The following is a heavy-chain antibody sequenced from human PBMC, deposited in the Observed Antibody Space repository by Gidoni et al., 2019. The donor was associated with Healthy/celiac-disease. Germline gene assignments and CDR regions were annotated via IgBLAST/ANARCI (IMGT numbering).Heavy chain of an antibody. J-gene: IGHJ4*02. V-gene: IGHV4-61*01. Sequence: QVQLQESGPGMVKPSETLSLTCTVTGGSVSSGSYYWSWIRQPPGKGLEWIGYSYYSGSTNYNPSLKSRVTISVDTSKNQFSLKLSSVTAADTAVYYCARALAFGLDLDYWGQGTLVTVSS. CDR3: ARALAFGLDLDY. D-gene: IGHD3-3*01. CDR2: SYYSGST. CDR1: GGSVSSGSYY.